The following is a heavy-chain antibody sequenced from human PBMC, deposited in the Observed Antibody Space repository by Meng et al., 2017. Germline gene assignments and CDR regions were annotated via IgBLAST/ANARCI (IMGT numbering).Heavy chain of an antibody. CDR1: GYTFTSYY. CDR3: ARVGYYGSGSYSWFDP. D-gene: IGHD3-10*01. V-gene: IGHV1-46*01. J-gene: IGHJ5*02. CDR2: INPSGGST. Sequence: ASVKVSCKASGYTFTSYYMHWVRQAPGQGLEWMGIINPSGGSTSYAQKFQGRVTMTRDTSTSTVYMELSRLRSEDTAVYYCARVGYYGSGSYSWFDPWGQGTLVTVSS.